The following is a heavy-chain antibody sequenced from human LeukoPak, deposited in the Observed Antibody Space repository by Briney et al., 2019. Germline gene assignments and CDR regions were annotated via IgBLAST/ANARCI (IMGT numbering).Heavy chain of an antibody. CDR3: ASGYYYDSSAPWGY. D-gene: IGHD3-22*01. V-gene: IGHV3-53*01. CDR2: IYSGGST. Sequence: GGSLRLSCAASGFTVSSNYMSWVRQAPGKGLEWVAVIYSGGSTYYADTVKGRFTISRDNSKNTLYLQTNSLRAEDTAVYYCASGYYYDSSAPWGYWGQGTLVTVSS. J-gene: IGHJ4*02. CDR1: GFTVSSNY.